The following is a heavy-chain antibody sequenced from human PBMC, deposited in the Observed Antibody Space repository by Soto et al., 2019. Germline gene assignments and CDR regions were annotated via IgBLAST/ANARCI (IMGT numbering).Heavy chain of an antibody. Sequence: SETLSLTCAVYGGYFSGYYWSWLRQPPGKGPEWIGEINHSGSTKYNPSLESRVTIAVDTSKNQFSLKLNSVSAADTAVYYCARTGGMDVWSQGATVTVSS. CDR3: ARTGGMDV. V-gene: IGHV4-34*01. CDR1: GGYFSGYY. J-gene: IGHJ6*02. CDR2: INHSGST.